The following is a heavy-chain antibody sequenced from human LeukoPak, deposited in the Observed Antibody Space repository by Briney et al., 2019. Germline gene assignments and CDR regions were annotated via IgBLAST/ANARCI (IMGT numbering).Heavy chain of an antibody. CDR3: ASQASTVTQD. Sequence: ASVKVSCKASGYTFTSYAMSWVRQAPGRGLEWVSAISGSGGSTYYADSVKGRFTISRDNSKNTLYLQMNSLRAEDTAVYYCASQASTVTQDWGQGTLVTVSS. D-gene: IGHD4-17*01. CDR2: ISGSGGST. CDR1: GYTFTSYA. V-gene: IGHV3-23*01. J-gene: IGHJ4*02.